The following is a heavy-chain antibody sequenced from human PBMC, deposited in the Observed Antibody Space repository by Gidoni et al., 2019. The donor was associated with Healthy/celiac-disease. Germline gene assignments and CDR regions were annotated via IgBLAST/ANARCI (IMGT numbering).Heavy chain of an antibody. CDR2: TYYRSKWYN. V-gene: IGHV6-1*01. CDR3: AREKGTGPSGWSVELRYYFDY. CDR1: GGSVSSNSAA. D-gene: IGHD6-19*01. J-gene: IGHJ4*02. Sequence: QVQLQQSGPGLVKPSQTLSLTCAISGGSVSSNSAAWHWIRQSPSRGLEWLGRTYYRSKWYNDYAVSVKSRITINPDTSKNQFSLQLNSVTPEDTAVYYCAREKGTGPSGWSVELRYYFDYWGQGTLVTVSS.